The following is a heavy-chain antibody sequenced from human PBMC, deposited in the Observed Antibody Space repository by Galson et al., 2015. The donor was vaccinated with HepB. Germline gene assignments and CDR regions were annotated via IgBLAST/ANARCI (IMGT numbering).Heavy chain of an antibody. CDR2: IDPRDSYT. CDR3: ARQQIVPYSSGWFGMDV. D-gene: IGHD6-19*01. J-gene: IGHJ6*02. Sequence: QSGAEVKKPGESLRISCKGSEYTFKTYWINWVRQMPGKGLEWMGRIDPRDSYTNFSPSFHGHVTLSVDKSNNTAHLQWSSLKASDTATYYCARQQIVPYSSGWFGMDVWGQGTTVTVSS. CDR1: EYTFKTYW. V-gene: IGHV5-10-1*01.